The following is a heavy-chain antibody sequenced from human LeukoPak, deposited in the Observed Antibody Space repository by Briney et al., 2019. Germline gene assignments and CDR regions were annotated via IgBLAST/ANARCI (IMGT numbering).Heavy chain of an antibody. CDR2: IYPGDSDT. Sequence: GESLKISCKGSGYSFTSYWIGWVRQMPGKGLEWMGIIYPGDSDTRYSPSFQGQVTISADKSISTVYLQWSSLKASDTAMYYCATSTYCSSTSCYGAFDIWGQGTMVTVSS. J-gene: IGHJ3*02. V-gene: IGHV5-51*01. D-gene: IGHD2-2*01. CDR3: ATSTYCSSTSCYGAFDI. CDR1: GYSFTSYW.